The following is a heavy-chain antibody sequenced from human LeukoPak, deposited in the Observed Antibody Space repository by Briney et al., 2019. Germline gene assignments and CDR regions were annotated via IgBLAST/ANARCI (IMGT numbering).Heavy chain of an antibody. Sequence: ASVKVSCKASGYTFTSYDINWVRQATGQGLEWMGWMNPNSGNTGYAQKFQGRVTMTRNTSISTAYMELSSLRSEDTAVYYCARVRITMVRGVILGAAFDIWGQGTMVTVSS. J-gene: IGHJ3*02. CDR3: ARVRITMVRGVILGAAFDI. D-gene: IGHD3-10*01. CDR2: MNPNSGNT. V-gene: IGHV1-8*01. CDR1: GYTFTSYD.